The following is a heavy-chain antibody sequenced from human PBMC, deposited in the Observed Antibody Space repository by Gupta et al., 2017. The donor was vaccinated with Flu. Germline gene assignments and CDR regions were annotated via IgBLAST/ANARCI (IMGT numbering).Heavy chain of an antibody. D-gene: IGHD3-22*01. V-gene: IGHV3-30*18. CDR2: ISYDGSNK. J-gene: IGHJ4*02. Sequence: RQAPGKGLELVAVISYDGSNKYYADSVKGRFTISRDNSKNTLYLQMNSLRAEDTAVYYCAKTSGYYFGLVDYWGQGTLVTVSS. CDR3: AKTSGYYFGLVDY.